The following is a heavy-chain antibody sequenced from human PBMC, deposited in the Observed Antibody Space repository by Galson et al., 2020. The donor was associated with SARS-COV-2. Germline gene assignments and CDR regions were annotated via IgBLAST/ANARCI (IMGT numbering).Heavy chain of an antibody. Sequence: GESLKISCAASGFTFNSYGIHWVRQAPGKGLEWVAGISFDGTKKDYPDSVNGRFTISRDNSKNTVYLQMNSLRIQDTAVYYCARDMEQKPITPSDYWGQGTLVTVSS. CDR1: GFTFNSYG. V-gene: IGHV3-30*19. D-gene: IGHD6-13*01. CDR2: ISFDGTKK. CDR3: ARDMEQKPITPSDY. J-gene: IGHJ4*02.